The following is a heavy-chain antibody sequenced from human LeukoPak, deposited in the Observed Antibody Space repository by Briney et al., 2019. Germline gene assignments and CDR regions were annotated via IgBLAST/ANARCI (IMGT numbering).Heavy chain of an antibody. Sequence: SLRLSCAASGFTFHHYAIHWVRQVPGKGLEWVSGISWNSAYIGYADSVKGRFTISRDSAKNSVYLQMNSLRAEDTALYYCAKDKAPLYSGYDWDLDFWGQGTMVTVSS. J-gene: IGHJ4*02. CDR2: ISWNSAYI. CDR3: AKDKAPLYSGYDWDLDF. D-gene: IGHD5-12*01. CDR1: GFTFHHYA. V-gene: IGHV3-9*01.